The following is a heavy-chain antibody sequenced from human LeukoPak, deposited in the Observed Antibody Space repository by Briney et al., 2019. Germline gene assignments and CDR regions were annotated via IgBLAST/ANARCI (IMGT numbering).Heavy chain of an antibody. V-gene: IGHV3-30*02. CDR1: GFTFSSFD. J-gene: IGHJ4*02. CDR3: ARRLHDSGSYSADY. Sequence: TGGSLRLSCAPSGFTFSSFDMHRVSQRPDTGLEWVAFIKFEGSQKYYADSVRGRFTVSRYNSSNMLYLQLDSLGDDDTAVYFCARRLHDSGSYSADYWGQGTLVTVSS. D-gene: IGHD3-10*01. CDR2: IKFEGSQK.